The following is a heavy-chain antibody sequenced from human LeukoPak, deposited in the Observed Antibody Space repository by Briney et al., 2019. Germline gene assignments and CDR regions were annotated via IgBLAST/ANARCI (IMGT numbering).Heavy chain of an antibody. CDR3: AKEPRRGYYDSNGYFDY. J-gene: IGHJ4*02. D-gene: IGHD3-22*01. V-gene: IGHV3-23*01. Sequence: PGGSLRLSCAASGFTFGTYAMSCVRQAPGKGLEWVSGISGSGGSTYYADSVKGRFTISRDNSKSTLFLQMNSLRAEDTAVYYCAKEPRRGYYDSNGYFDYWGQGTLVTVSS. CDR1: GFTFGTYA. CDR2: ISGSGGST.